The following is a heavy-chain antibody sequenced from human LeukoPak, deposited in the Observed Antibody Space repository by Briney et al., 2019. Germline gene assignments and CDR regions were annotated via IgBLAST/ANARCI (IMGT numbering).Heavy chain of an antibody. CDR1: GFTFSSYA. J-gene: IGHJ4*02. CDR3: ARELTFGGGQGYFDY. D-gene: IGHD3-16*01. CDR2: ISSDGSNT. Sequence: GGSLRLSCTASGFTFSSYAIHWVRQAPGKGLEWVAIISSDGSNTYYADSVKGRFTISRDNSKNTLYLQMNSLRAEDTAVYYCARELTFGGGQGYFDYWGRGTLVTVSS. V-gene: IGHV3-30-3*01.